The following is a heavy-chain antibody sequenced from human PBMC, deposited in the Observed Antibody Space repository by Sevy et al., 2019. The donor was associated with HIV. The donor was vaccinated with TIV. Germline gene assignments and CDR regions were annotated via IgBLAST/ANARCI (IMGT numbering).Heavy chain of an antibody. CDR1: GGSISSRNW. V-gene: IGHV4-4*02. CDR2: IYPSGST. Sequence: SETLSLTCAVSGGSISSRNWWSWVRQPPGRGLEWIGEIYPSGSTNNNPSLKSRVNISLDKSKNQFFLKLSSVTAADTAVYYCARLTGGVVAGFQYWGQGTLVTVSS. D-gene: IGHD3-16*02. J-gene: IGHJ1*01. CDR3: ARLTGGVVAGFQY.